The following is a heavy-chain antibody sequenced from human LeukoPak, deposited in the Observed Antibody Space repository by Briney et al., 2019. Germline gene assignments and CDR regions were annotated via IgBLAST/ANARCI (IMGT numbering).Heavy chain of an antibody. Sequence: ASVKVSCKASGYTFTGYYLHWVRQAPGQGLEWMACINPNSGDTKYAQKFQGRVTMTSDTSISTAYMELSRLKSDDTAFYYCARARSSAYYAFDYWGQGTLVTVS. CDR2: INPNSGDT. CDR1: GYTFTGYY. D-gene: IGHD3-22*01. V-gene: IGHV1-2*02. CDR3: ARARSSAYYAFDY. J-gene: IGHJ4*02.